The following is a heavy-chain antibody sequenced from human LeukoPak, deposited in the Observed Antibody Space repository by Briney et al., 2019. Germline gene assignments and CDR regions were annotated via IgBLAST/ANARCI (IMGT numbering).Heavy chain of an antibody. CDR2: INSDGSTT. CDR1: GFTFSSYW. D-gene: IGHD6-19*01. J-gene: IGHJ4*02. CDR3: ARVIYSGWEGELSD. Sequence: GGSLRLSCAASGFTFSSYWMHWVRQAPGKGLVWVSRINSDGSTTSYADSVMGRFTISRDNAKNTLYLQTNSLRAEDTAVYYCARVIYSGWEGELSDWGQGTLVTVSS. V-gene: IGHV3-74*01.